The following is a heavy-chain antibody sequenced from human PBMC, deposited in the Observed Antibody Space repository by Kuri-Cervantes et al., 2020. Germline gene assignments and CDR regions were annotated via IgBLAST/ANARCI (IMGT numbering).Heavy chain of an antibody. CDR1: GFTFSSYW. CDR3: ARDPRPSYYDFWSGSYGMDV. Sequence: GESLKISCAASGFTFSSYWMSWVRQAPGKGLEWVANIKQDGSEKYYVDSVKGRFTISRDNAKNSLYLQMNSLRAEDTAVYYCARDPRPSYYDFWSGSYGMDVWGQGTTVTVSS. J-gene: IGHJ6*02. CDR2: IKQDGSEK. V-gene: IGHV3-7*01. D-gene: IGHD3-3*01.